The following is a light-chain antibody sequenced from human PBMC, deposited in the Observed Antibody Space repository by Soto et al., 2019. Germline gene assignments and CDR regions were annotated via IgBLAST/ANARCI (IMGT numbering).Light chain of an antibody. J-gene: IGKJ4*01. V-gene: IGKV3-20*01. Sequence: EIVLTQSPGILSLSPGERASLSCRASQSVSSNYLAWYQQKPGQAPRLLIYGASSRATGIPDRFSGSGSGTDFTLTVSRLEPEDFAVYYCQQYGSSPLTLGGGTRVQIK. CDR1: QSVSSNY. CDR2: GAS. CDR3: QQYGSSPLT.